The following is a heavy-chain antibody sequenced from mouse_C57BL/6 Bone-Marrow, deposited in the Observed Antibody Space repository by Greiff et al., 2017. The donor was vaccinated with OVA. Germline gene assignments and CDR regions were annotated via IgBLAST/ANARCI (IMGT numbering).Heavy chain of an antibody. CDR3: AYYDYHYAMDY. CDR1: GYTFTSYW. J-gene: IGHJ4*01. Sequence: VQLQQPGAELVKPGASVKMSGKASGYTFTSYWITWVKQRPGQGLEWIGDIYPGSGSTNYNEKFKSKATLTVDTSSSTAYMQLSSLTSEDSAVYYCAYYDYHYAMDYWGQGTSVTVSS. V-gene: IGHV1-55*01. D-gene: IGHD2-4*01. CDR2: IYPGSGST.